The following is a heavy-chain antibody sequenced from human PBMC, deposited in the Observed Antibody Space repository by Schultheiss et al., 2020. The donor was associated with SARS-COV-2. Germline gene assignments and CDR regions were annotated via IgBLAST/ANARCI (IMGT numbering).Heavy chain of an antibody. D-gene: IGHD3-22*01. CDR2: INQSGDT. Sequence: SETLSLTCGVYGASLTAYSWGWLRQTPEKGLEWIGEINQSGDTVYNPSLRGRVTISVDPSENQFILKMTSMTAADTAVYYCARERWQYYDSSGNLNWFDPWGQGTLVTVSS. CDR3: ARERWQYYDSSGNLNWFDP. V-gene: IGHV4-34*01. J-gene: IGHJ5*02. CDR1: GASLTAYS.